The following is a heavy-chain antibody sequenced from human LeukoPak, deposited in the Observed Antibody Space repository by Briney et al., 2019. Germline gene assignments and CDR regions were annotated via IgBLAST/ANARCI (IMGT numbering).Heavy chain of an antibody. Sequence: GGSLRLSCAASGFTFSTDSMNWVRQAPGKGLEWVSSISSSSSYIKYADSVKDRFTSSRYNYKHTLYVQINILRAEDWAVYYCARRAGAYSHPYDYWGPGTLVTVSS. D-gene: IGHD4/OR15-4a*01. V-gene: IGHV3-21*04. CDR1: GFTFSTDS. J-gene: IGHJ4*02. CDR2: ISSSSSYI. CDR3: ARRAGAYSHPYDY.